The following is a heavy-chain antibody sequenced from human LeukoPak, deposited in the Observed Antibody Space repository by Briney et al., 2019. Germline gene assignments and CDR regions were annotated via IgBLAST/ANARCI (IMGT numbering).Heavy chain of an antibody. J-gene: IGHJ4*02. CDR3: ARLRADGQIGDY. CDR1: GYRFTGDW. Sequence: GESLKISCKGSGYRFTGDWISWVLQMPGKGLEWMGRIDPSDSHTNYGPSFQGHATISADKSISTVDLQWSSLKASDTAMYYCARLRADGQIGDYWGQGTLITVSS. CDR2: IDPSDSHT. V-gene: IGHV5-10-1*01. D-gene: IGHD3-10*01.